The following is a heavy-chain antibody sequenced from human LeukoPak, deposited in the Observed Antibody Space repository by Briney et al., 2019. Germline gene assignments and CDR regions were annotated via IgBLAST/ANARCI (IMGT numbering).Heavy chain of an antibody. CDR1: GGTFSSYA. D-gene: IGHD3-3*01. J-gene: IGHJ6*03. Sequence: SVKVSCKASGGTFSSYAISWVRQVPGQGLEWMGRIIPIFGTANYAQKFQGRVTITTDESTSTAYMELSSLRSEDTAVYYCASRRYYDFWSGYYPRYYYYMDVWGKGTTVTVSS. V-gene: IGHV1-69*05. CDR3: ASRRYYDFWSGYYPRYYYYMDV. CDR2: IIPIFGTA.